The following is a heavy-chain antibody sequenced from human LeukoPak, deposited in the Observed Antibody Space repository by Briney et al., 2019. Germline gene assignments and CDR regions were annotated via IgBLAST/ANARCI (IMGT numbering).Heavy chain of an antibody. CDR1: GDSFSSYY. Sequence: PSETLSLTCTVSGDSFSSYYWSWIRQPAGKGLEWIGRFDTSGSTNYNPSLKSRVTMSVDTSKKQFSLNLSSVTAADTAMYYCARDRNYYDSSGYWTVFDYWGQGILVTVSS. V-gene: IGHV4-4*07. D-gene: IGHD3-22*01. CDR2: FDTSGST. J-gene: IGHJ4*02. CDR3: ARDRNYYDSSGYWTVFDY.